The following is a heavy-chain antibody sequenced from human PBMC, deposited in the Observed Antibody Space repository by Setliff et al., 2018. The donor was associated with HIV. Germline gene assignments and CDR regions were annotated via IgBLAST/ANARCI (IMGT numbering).Heavy chain of an antibody. J-gene: IGHJ3*01. D-gene: IGHD7-27*01. CDR1: GFTFAHQA. V-gene: IGHV3-49*04. CDR2: IGGEGYNGTT. Sequence: PGGSLRLSCTTSGFTFAHQAMTWVRQAPGKGLEWVGFIGGEGYNGTTQYAASVRGRFMISRDDSKSIAYLQMNSLRVEDTAVYYCVRALTGAGTFDVWGQGTMVTVSS. CDR3: VRALTGAGTFDV.